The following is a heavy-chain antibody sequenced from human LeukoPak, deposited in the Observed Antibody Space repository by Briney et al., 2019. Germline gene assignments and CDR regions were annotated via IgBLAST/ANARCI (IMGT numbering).Heavy chain of an antibody. J-gene: IGHJ4*02. D-gene: IGHD3-9*01. CDR1: GFTFSSYW. V-gene: IGHV3-7*01. CDR3: ARDSTGYWYFDY. CDR2: IKKEGSEK. Sequence: PGGSLRLSRAASGFTFSSYWESWVRQAPGKGPEGVANIKKEGSEKYYVDSGKGRFTISRDNAKNSLYLQMNSLRAEDTAVYYCARDSTGYWYFDYLGQGTLVIVSS.